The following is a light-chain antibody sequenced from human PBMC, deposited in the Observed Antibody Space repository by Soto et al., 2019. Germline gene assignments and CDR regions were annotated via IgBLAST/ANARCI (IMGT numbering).Light chain of an antibody. CDR2: WAS. V-gene: IGKV4-1*01. CDR1: QTVLDSSNNRDY. Sequence: DIVMTQSPDSLAVSLGERATINCKSSQTVLDSSNNRDYLTWYQQKPGQPPKLLISWASTREVGVPDRFSGSRSRTDFTLTITILQAGDVGLYYCQQDYNSPRTFGHGTKVDTK. J-gene: IGKJ1*01. CDR3: QQDYNSPRT.